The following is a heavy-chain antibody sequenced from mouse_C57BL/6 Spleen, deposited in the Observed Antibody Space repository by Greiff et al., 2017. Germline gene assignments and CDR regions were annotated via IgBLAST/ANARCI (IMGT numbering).Heavy chain of an antibody. V-gene: IGHV1-69*01. CDR3: ARSRFITTVVARRDYFDY. CDR2: IDPSDSYT. CDR1: GYTFTSYW. J-gene: IGHJ2*01. D-gene: IGHD1-1*01. Sequence: QVQLQQPGAELVMPGASVKLSCKASGYTFTSYWMHWVKQRPGQGLEWIGEIDPSDSYTNYNQKFKGKSTLTVDKSSSTAYMQLSSLTSEDSAVYYCARSRFITTVVARRDYFDYWGQGTTLTVSS.